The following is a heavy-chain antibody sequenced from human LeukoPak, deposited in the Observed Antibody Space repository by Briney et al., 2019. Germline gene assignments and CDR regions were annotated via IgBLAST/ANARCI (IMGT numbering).Heavy chain of an antibody. D-gene: IGHD4-17*01. CDR3: ARALYSMTTVTTEYWFDY. CDR1: GGSISSGDYY. V-gene: IGHV4-30-4*01. J-gene: IGHJ4*02. Sequence: PSQTLSPTCTVSGGSISSGDYYWSWIRQPPGQGLEWIGYIYYSGSTYYNPSLQSRVIISVDTSKNQFSLKLTSVTAADTAVCYCARALYSMTTVTTEYWFDYWGQGTLVTVSS. CDR2: IYYSGST.